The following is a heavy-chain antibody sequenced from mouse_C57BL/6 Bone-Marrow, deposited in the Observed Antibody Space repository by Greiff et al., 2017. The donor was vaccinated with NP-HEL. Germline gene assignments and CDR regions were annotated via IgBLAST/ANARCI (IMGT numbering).Heavy chain of an antibody. Sequence: EVQRVESGGGLVQPGGSMKLSCVASGFTFSNYWMNWVRQSPEKGLEWVAQLRLKSDNSATHYTESVKGRFTISRYASKSSVYLQINDLRAGDTRSYYCTGGDYGRIYRYFDVWGTGTTVTVSS. CDR3: TGGDYGRIYRYFDV. CDR1: GFTFSNYW. CDR2: LRLKSDNSAT. D-gene: IGHD1-1*01. J-gene: IGHJ1*03. V-gene: IGHV6-3*01.